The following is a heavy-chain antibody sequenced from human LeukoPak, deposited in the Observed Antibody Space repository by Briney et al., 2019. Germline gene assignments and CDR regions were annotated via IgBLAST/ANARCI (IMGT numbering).Heavy chain of an antibody. Sequence: SQTLSLTCTVSGRSVATGCYYWSWIRQSPGEGLEWNGDISYRGTTNYNPSLKSRITISVDTPKNQCSLKVNSVAAADTAVYYCVREHDWGDFDYWGQGTLVTVSS. V-gene: IGHV4-61*01. D-gene: IGHD3-9*01. CDR2: ISYRGTT. J-gene: IGHJ4*02. CDR1: GRSVATGCYY. CDR3: VREHDWGDFDY.